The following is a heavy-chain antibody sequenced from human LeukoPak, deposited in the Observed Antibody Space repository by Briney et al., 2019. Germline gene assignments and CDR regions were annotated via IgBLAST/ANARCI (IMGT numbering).Heavy chain of an antibody. CDR2: INWNGGST. J-gene: IGHJ4*02. V-gene: IGHV3-20*04. CDR1: GFTFDDYG. D-gene: IGHD2-2*02. CDR3: ARKDCSSTSCYSFDY. Sequence: PGGSLRLSCAASGFTFDDYGMSWVRPAPGKGLEWVSGINWNGGSTGYADSVKGRFTISRGNAKNSLYLQMNSLRAEDTALYYCARKDCSSTSCYSFDYWGQGTLVTVSS.